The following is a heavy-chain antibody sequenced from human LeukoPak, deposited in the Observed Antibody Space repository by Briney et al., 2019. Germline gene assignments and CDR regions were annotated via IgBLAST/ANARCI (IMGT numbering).Heavy chain of an antibody. CDR3: AKDSVEVIAAAGGLDY. V-gene: IGHV3-9*01. CDR2: ISWNSGSI. D-gene: IGHD6-13*01. Sequence: GRSLRLSCAASGFTFDDYAMHWVRQAPGKGLEGVSGISWNSGSIGYADSVKGRFTISRDNAKNSLYLQMNSLRAEDTALYYCAKDSVEVIAAAGGLDYWGQGTLVTVSS. J-gene: IGHJ4*02. CDR1: GFTFDDYA.